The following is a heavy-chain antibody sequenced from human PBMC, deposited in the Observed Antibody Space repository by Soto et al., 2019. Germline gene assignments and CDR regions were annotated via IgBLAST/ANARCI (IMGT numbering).Heavy chain of an antibody. D-gene: IGHD2-15*01. CDR3: THCRGESCHGGYFGMDV. J-gene: IGHJ6*02. CDR2: INSDGTTT. CDR1: GFTFRGYW. V-gene: IGHV3-74*01. Sequence: PGGSVRLSCGGSGFTFRGYWMHWVRQSPGKGLVWVSRINSDGTTTAYADSVKGRFTISRDNSKNTLFLQMTSLRADDTAVYYCTHCRGESCHGGYFGMDVWGQGTTVTVSS.